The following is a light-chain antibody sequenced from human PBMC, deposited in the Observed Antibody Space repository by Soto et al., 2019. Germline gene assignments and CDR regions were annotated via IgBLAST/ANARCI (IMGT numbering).Light chain of an antibody. CDR1: SSDVGGYNY. CDR2: DVS. V-gene: IGLV2-14*01. CDR3: RSYTSSSTLDV. J-gene: IGLJ1*01. Sequence: QSVLTQPASVSGSPGQSITISCTGTSSDVGGYNYVSWYQQHPGKAPKLMIYDVSNRPSGVSNRFSGSKSGNTASLTISGLQAEDEADYYCRSYTSSSTLDVFGTGTPLTVL.